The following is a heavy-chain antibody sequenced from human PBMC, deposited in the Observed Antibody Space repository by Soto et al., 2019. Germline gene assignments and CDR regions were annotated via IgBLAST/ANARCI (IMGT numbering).Heavy chain of an antibody. Sequence: GASVKVSCKASGYTFTGYYMHWVRQAPGQGLEWMGWISAYNGNTNYAQKLQGRVTMTTDTSTSTAYMELRSLRSDDTAVYYCAIDRESGKRGAFDIWGQGTMVTV. CDR3: AIDRESGKRGAFDI. D-gene: IGHD1-26*01. CDR1: GYTFTGYY. V-gene: IGHV1-18*04. J-gene: IGHJ3*02. CDR2: ISAYNGNT.